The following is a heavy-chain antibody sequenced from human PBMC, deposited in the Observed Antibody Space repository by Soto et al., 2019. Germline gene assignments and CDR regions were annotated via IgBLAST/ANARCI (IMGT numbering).Heavy chain of an antibody. V-gene: IGHV4-34*01. CDR3: ARGLTYCSSTTCAETRFDP. CDR2: INQSGGT. Sequence: PSETLSLTCAVYAGSFSDNYWSWIRQPPGKGLEWIGEINQSGGTHYNPSLKSRVTISVDTSKNQFSLKLNSVTAADTAVYYCARGLTYCSSTTCAETRFDPWGQGTRVTVSS. D-gene: IGHD2-2*01. J-gene: IGHJ5*02. CDR1: AGSFSDNY.